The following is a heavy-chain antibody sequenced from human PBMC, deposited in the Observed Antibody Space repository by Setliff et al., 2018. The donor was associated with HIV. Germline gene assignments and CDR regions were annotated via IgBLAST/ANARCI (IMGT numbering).Heavy chain of an antibody. CDR3: ARGPKKGVDILPPDS. V-gene: IGHV1-69*13. CDR1: GGSFYTYA. CDR2: IVPVFRTV. D-gene: IGHD3-3*01. Sequence: SVKVSCKASGGSFYTYAFTWVRQAPGQGLEWVEGIVPVFRTVNYAQKLQGRVAITADESTSTSYMELNSLTSDDTAVYYCARGPKKGVDILPPDSWGQGTLVTVSS. J-gene: IGHJ5*02.